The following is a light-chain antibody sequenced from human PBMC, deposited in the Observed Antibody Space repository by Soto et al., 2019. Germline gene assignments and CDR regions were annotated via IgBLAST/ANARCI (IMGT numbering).Light chain of an antibody. CDR1: QDIGRR. V-gene: IGKV1D-16*01. CDR2: AAS. J-gene: IGKJ1*01. CDR3: QQYDSYSWA. Sequence: DIQMTQSPSSVSASIGDRVTITCRASQDIGRRLAWFQQKPGKAPKYLIQAASSLQGGVPSRFSGSGSGTEFTLTISSLQTDDFASYYCQQYDSYSWAFGQGTKVDIK.